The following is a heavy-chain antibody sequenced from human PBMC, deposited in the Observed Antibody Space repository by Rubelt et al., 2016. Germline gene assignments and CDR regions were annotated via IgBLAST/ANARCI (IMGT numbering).Heavy chain of an antibody. CDR3: AREQVGGEGAFDV. J-gene: IGHJ3*01. D-gene: IGHD1-26*01. CDR1: GFTFSSHG. Sequence: QVQLVESGGGVVQPGRSLRLSCAASGFTFSSHGMHWVRQAPGKGLEWVAVIWYDGSHKYYADSVKGRFTISRDNSKKMLYLQMNSLRAEETAVYYCAREQVGGEGAFDVWGHGTMVTVSS. V-gene: IGHV3-33*01. CDR2: IWYDGSHK.